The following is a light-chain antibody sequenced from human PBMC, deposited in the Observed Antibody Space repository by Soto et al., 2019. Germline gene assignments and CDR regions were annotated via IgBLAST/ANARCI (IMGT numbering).Light chain of an antibody. Sequence: DIQMTQSPSSLSASVRDRVTITCRASQSISSYLNWYQQKPWKAPKLLIYAASSLQSGVPSRFSGSGSGTDFTVTISRLQPEDFANYYCQQSYSTHTFGGGTKVEIK. CDR1: QSISSY. V-gene: IGKV1-39*01. CDR3: QQSYSTHT. CDR2: AAS. J-gene: IGKJ4*01.